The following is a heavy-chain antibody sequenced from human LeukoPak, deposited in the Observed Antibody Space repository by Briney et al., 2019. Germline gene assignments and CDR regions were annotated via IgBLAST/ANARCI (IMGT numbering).Heavy chain of an antibody. CDR3: TTGTWIQLWLADY. D-gene: IGHD5-18*01. CDR2: IKGKTDGGTT. J-gene: IGHJ4*02. CDR1: GFTLSNAC. Sequence: GGSLRLSCAASGFTLSNACMSWVRQAPGKGLEWVGHIKGKTDGGTTDYAAPVQGRFTISRDDSKNTLFLQMNSLKTEDTAVYYCTTGTWIQLWLADYWGQGTLVTVSS. V-gene: IGHV3-15*01.